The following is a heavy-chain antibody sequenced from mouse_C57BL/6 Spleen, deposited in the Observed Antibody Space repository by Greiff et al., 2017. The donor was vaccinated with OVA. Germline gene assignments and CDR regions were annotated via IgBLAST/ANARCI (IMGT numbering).Heavy chain of an antibody. J-gene: IGHJ1*03. Sequence: QVQLQQSGAELARPGASVKMSCKASGYTFTSYTMHWVKQRPGQGLEWIGYINPSSGYTKYNQKFKDKATLTADKASSTAYMQLSSLTSEDSAVDYCARARGGYDGGYFDVWGTGTTVTVSS. V-gene: IGHV1-4*01. CDR2: INPSSGYT. D-gene: IGHD2-2*01. CDR1: GYTFTSYT. CDR3: ARARGGYDGGYFDV.